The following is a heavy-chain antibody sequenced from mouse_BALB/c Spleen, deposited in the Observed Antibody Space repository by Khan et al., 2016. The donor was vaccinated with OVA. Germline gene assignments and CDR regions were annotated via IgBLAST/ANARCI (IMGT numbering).Heavy chain of an antibody. CDR2: IWSGGNT. CDR3: ARNSYMYDFTY. V-gene: IGHV2-2*01. Sequence: QMQLEESGPGLVQPSQSLSITCTVSGYSLTTYGVHWVRQSPGKGLEWLGLIWSGGNTDYNAAFISRLSITKDNSKSQVFFKMNSLKSDDTAMSYCARNSYMYDFTYWGQGTLVTVSA. D-gene: IGHD2-14*01. CDR1: GYSLTTYG. J-gene: IGHJ3*01.